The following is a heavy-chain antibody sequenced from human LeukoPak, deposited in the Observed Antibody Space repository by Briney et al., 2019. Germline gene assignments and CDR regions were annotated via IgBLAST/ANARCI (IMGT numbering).Heavy chain of an antibody. D-gene: IGHD4-17*01. CDR1: GGSISSYY. Sequence: ETLSLTCTVSGGSISSYYWSWIRQPPGKGLEWIGYIYYSGSTNYNPSLKSRVTISVDTSKNQFSLKLSSVTAADTAVYYCARLKATVSIHAYFDYWGQGTLVTVSS. CDR2: IYYSGST. V-gene: IGHV4-59*01. CDR3: ARLKATVSIHAYFDY. J-gene: IGHJ4*02.